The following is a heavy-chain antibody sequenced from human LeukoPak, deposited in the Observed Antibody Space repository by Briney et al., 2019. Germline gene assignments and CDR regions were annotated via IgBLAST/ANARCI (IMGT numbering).Heavy chain of an antibody. J-gene: IGHJ4*02. V-gene: IGHV3-74*01. CDR2: INSEGSSK. Sequence: PGGSLRLSCAASGFTFSSYWMHWVRQAPGKGLVWVSRINSEGSSKSYADSVKGRFNISRDIAENTLYLQMNSLRAEDTAVYYCARETAHYYDSSGYIDYWGQGTLVTVSS. CDR3: ARETAHYYDSSGYIDY. CDR1: GFTFSSYW. D-gene: IGHD3-22*01.